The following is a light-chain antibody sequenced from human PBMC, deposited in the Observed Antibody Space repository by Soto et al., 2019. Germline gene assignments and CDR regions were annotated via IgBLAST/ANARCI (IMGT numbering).Light chain of an antibody. CDR2: WAS. V-gene: IGKV4-1*01. CDR1: QSVLYSSNSKNY. J-gene: IGKJ2*01. Sequence: DIVMTQSPDSLAVSLGERATINCESSQSVLYSSNSKNYLAWYQHKPGQPPKLLIYWASTRESGVPDRFSGSGSATDFSLTISSLQAEDVAVYYCQQYYSTPHTFGQGTKLEIK. CDR3: QQYYSTPHT.